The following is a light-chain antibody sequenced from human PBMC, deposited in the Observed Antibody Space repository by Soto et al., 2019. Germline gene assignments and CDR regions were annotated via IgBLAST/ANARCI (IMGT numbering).Light chain of an antibody. CDR2: DVS. CDR1: QSISSW. CDR3: QQYENYWT. V-gene: IGKV1-5*01. J-gene: IGKJ1*01. Sequence: DIQMTQSPSTLSAPAGDRVTITCRASQSISSWLAWYQHKPGKAPKLLIYDVSNLDSGVPSRFSGSGSGTEFSLTISNLQPDDCATYYCQQYENYWTFGQGTKVDI.